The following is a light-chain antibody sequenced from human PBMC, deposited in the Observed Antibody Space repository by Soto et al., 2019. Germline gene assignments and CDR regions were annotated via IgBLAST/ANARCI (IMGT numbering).Light chain of an antibody. V-gene: IGLV1-44*01. Sequence: QSVLTQTPSASGTPGQTVTISCSGSNSNIGSSAVNWYQQLPGTAPKLLIYDDNKRPSGVPDRVSGSKSGTSASLAISGLQSEDEADYYCAAWDDSLNGPAFGGGTKVTVL. J-gene: IGLJ3*02. CDR1: NSNIGSSA. CDR3: AAWDDSLNGPA. CDR2: DDN.